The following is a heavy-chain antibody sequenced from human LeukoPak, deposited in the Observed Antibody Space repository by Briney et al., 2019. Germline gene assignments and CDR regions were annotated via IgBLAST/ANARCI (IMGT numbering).Heavy chain of an antibody. D-gene: IGHD2-8*01. Sequence: ASVKVSCKASGYTFTSYDINWVRQATGQGLEWMGWMNPNSGNTGYAQKFQGRVTMTRNTSISTAYMELSSLRSEDTAVYYCATGAFCTNGVCSDPWGQGTLVTVSS. CDR3: ATGAFCTNGVCSDP. CDR1: GYTFTSYD. V-gene: IGHV1-8*01. CDR2: MNPNSGNT. J-gene: IGHJ5*02.